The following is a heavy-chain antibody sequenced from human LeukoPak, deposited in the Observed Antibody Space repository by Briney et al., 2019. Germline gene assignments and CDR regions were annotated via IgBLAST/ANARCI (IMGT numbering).Heavy chain of an antibody. Sequence: ASVKVSCKASGGTFSSYAINWVRQATGQGLEWMGWMNPNSGNTGYAQKFQGRVTMTRNTSISTAYMELSSLRSEDTAVYYCARIMVRGVRPFGYWGQGTLVTVSS. D-gene: IGHD3-10*01. J-gene: IGHJ4*02. CDR1: GGTFSSYA. V-gene: IGHV1-8*01. CDR3: ARIMVRGVRPFGY. CDR2: MNPNSGNT.